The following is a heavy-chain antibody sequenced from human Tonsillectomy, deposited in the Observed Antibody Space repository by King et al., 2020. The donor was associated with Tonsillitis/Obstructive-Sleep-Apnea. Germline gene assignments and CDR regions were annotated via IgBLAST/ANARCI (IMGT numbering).Heavy chain of an antibody. CDR1: GFTFSSYG. CDR3: ARDRYDFWSGTNWFDP. J-gene: IGHJ5*02. V-gene: IGHV3-33*01. Sequence: VQLVESGGGVVQPGRSLRLSCAASGFTFSSYGMHWVRQAPGKGLEWVAGIWYVGSNKYYAASVKGRFTISRDNSKNTLYLQMNSRIAEDTAVYYCARDRYDFWSGTNWFDPWGQGTLVTVSS. D-gene: IGHD3-3*01. CDR2: IWYVGSNK.